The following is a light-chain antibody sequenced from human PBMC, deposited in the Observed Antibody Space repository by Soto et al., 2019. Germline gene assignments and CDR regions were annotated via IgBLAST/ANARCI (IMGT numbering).Light chain of an antibody. CDR1: SSDVGAFDY. J-gene: IGLJ2*01. V-gene: IGLV2-14*01. CDR2: EVF. Sequence: QSVLTQPASVSGSPGQPITISCTGTSSDVGAFDYVSWYQHHPGKAPKLMIYEVFSRPSGISNRFSGSKSGNTASLTISGLQPEDESDYYCSSYSSRNTVIFGGGTKLTVL. CDR3: SSYSSRNTVI.